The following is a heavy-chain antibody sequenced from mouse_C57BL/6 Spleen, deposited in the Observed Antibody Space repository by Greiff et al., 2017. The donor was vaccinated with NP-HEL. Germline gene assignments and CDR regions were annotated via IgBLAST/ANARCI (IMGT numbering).Heavy chain of an antibody. CDR1: GFNIKNTY. D-gene: IGHD1-1*01. J-gene: IGHJ3*01. Sequence: EVQLQQSVAELVRPGASVKLSCTASGFNIKNTYMHWVKQRPEQGLEWIGRIDPANGNTKYAPKFQGKATITADTSSNTAYLQLSSMTSEDTAIYYCASSDYYGTGGFAYWGQGTLVTVSA. V-gene: IGHV14-3*01. CDR2: IDPANGNT. CDR3: ASSDYYGTGGFAY.